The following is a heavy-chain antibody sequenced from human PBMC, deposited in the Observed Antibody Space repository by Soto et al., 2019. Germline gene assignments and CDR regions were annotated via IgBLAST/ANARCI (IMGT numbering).Heavy chain of an antibody. J-gene: IGHJ4*02. CDR1: GGSMSSYY. CDR3: AISQDRGGRTTFIY. D-gene: IGHD3-16*01. V-gene: IGHV4-59*01. CDR2: IYSRGNT. Sequence: SETLSLTCTVSGGSMSSYYWTWIRQPPGKGLEWIGYIYSRGNTNYNPSLKSRVTISVDTSTNQFSLKLSSVSAADTALYYCAISQDRGGRTTFIYWGQGTQVTVSS.